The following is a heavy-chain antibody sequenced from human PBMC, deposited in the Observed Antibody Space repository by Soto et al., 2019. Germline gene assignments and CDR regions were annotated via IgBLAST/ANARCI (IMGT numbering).Heavy chain of an antibody. V-gene: IGHV5-10-1*01. D-gene: IGHD2-2*01. J-gene: IGHJ6*02. CDR2: IDPSDSYT. Sequence: GESLKISCKGSGYSFTSYWISWVRQMPGKGLEWMGRIDPSDSYTNYSPSFQGHVTISADKSISTAYLQWSSLKASDTAMYYCARLGCSSTSCYRRIYYYYGMDVWGQGTTVTVS. CDR1: GYSFTSYW. CDR3: ARLGCSSTSCYRRIYYYYGMDV.